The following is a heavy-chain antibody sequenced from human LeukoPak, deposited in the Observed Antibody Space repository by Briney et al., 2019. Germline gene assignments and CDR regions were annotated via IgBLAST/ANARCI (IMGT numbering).Heavy chain of an antibody. Sequence: GGSLRLSCAASGFTLSSYSMNWVRQAPGKGLGWVSYNSSSSSTIYYADSVKGRFTISRDNAKNSLYLQTNSLRAEDTAVYYCARSTYYYDSSGYSDYWGQGTLVTVSS. CDR2: NSSSSSTI. CDR3: ARSTYYYDSSGYSDY. J-gene: IGHJ4*02. V-gene: IGHV3-48*04. CDR1: GFTLSSYS. D-gene: IGHD3-22*01.